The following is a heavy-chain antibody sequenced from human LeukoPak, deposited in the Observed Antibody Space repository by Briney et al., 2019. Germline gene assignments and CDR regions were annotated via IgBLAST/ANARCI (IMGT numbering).Heavy chain of an antibody. CDR2: ISYDGSNK. CDR3: ARDYYKQQLDNFYYGMDV. CDR1: GFTFSSYA. Sequence: GGSLRLSCAASGFTFSSYAMHWVRQAPGKGLEWVGVISYDGSNKYYADSVKGRFTISRDNSKNTLYLQMNSLRAEDTAVYYCARDYYKQQLDNFYYGMDVWGQGTTVTVSS. J-gene: IGHJ6*02. D-gene: IGHD6-13*01. V-gene: IGHV3-30-3*01.